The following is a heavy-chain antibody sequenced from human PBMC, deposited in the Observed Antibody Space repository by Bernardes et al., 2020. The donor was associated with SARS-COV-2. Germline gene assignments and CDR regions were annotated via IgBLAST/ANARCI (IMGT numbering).Heavy chain of an antibody. D-gene: IGHD3-3*01. V-gene: IGHV4-34*01. J-gene: IGHJ6*03. CDR3: ARGGRLRFLEWSSPGLYYMDV. CDR1: GGSFSGYY. CDR2: INHSGST. Sequence: SETLSLTCAVYGGSFSGYYWSWIRQPPGKGLEWIGEINHSGSTNYNPSLKSRVTISVDTSKNQFSLKLSSVTAADTAVYYCARGGRLRFLEWSSPGLYYMDVWGKGTTVTVSS.